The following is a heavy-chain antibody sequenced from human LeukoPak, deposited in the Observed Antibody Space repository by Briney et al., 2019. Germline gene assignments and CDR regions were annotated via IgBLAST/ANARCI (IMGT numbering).Heavy chain of an antibody. Sequence: GGSLRLSCAASGFTFRTYGMHWVRQAPGKGLEWVSSISSSSSYIYYADSVKGRFTISRDNAKNSLYLQMNSLRAEDTAVYYCARDRVPYSSSWFNFDYWGQGTLVTVSS. CDR3: ARDRVPYSSSWFNFDY. CDR2: ISSSSSYI. CDR1: GFTFRTYG. J-gene: IGHJ4*02. D-gene: IGHD6-13*01. V-gene: IGHV3-21*01.